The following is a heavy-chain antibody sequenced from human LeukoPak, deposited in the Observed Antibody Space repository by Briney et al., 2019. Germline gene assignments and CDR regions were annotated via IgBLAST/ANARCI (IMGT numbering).Heavy chain of an antibody. V-gene: IGHV4-59*01. Sequence: PSETLSLTCTVSGGSISSYYWSWIRQPPGKGLEWIGYIYYSGSTNYNPSLKSRVTISVDTSKNQFSLNLSSVTAADTALYYCAREAGGSNYYYMDVWGKGTTVTVSS. CDR2: IYYSGST. CDR3: AREAGGSNYYYMDV. J-gene: IGHJ6*03. D-gene: IGHD3-10*01. CDR1: GGSISSYY.